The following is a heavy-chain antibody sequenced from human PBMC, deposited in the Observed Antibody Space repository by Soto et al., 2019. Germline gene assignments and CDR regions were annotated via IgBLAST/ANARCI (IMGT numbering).Heavy chain of an antibody. CDR1: GYTFTGYY. CDR3: ARRGDYYGSGLNYYYYGMDV. CDR2: INPNSGGT. J-gene: IGHJ6*02. Sequence: QVQLVQSGAEVKKPGASVKVSCKASGYTFTGYYMHWVRQAPGQGLEWMGWINPNSGGTNYAQKFQGWVTMTRDTSISTAYMELSRLRSDDTAVYYCARRGDYYGSGLNYYYYGMDVWGQGTTVTVSS. D-gene: IGHD3-10*01. V-gene: IGHV1-2*04.